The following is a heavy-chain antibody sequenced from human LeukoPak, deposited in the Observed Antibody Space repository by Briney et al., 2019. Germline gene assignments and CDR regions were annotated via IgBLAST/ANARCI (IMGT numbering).Heavy chain of an antibody. CDR3: ARYRSWDYFDY. CDR2: IYHSGST. CDR1: GGSISSGGYS. J-gene: IGHJ4*02. V-gene: IGHV4-30-2*01. Sequence: SETLSLTCAVSGGSISSGGYSWSWIRQPPGKGLEWIGYIYHSGSTYYNPSLKSRVTISVDRSKNRFSLKLSSVTAADTAVYYCARYRSWDYFDYWGQGTLVTVSS.